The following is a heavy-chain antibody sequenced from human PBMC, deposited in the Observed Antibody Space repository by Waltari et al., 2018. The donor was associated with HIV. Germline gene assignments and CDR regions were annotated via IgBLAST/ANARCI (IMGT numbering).Heavy chain of an antibody. CDR2: VYTSGKT. J-gene: IGHJ2*01. CDR3: ARALDYYESGSFPWWFFDL. V-gene: IGHV4-61*02. D-gene: IGHD3-10*01. Sequence: QVQLQESGAGLVRPSQTLSLTCTVSGGSITSGSYYWSWIRQPAGKELEWIGRVYTSGKTDYNPSLRSRVTLSVDTSNNQFSLKLSSLTAADTAVYYCARALDYYESGSFPWWFFDLWGRGTLVTVSS. CDR1: GGSITSGSYY.